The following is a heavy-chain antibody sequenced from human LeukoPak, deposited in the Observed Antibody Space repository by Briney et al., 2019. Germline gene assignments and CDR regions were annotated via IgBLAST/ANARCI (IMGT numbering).Heavy chain of an antibody. CDR3: TRAAPFSSGRFDY. Sequence: SQTLSLTCAISGDSVSSNSVTWNWIRQSPSRGLEWLGRTYYRSKWYNDYAVSVKSRITINPDTSQNQFSLQLNSVTPEDTAVYYCTRAAPFSSGRFDYWGQGTLVTASS. V-gene: IGHV6-1*01. CDR1: GDSVSSNSVT. J-gene: IGHJ4*02. CDR2: TYYRSKWYN. D-gene: IGHD6-19*01.